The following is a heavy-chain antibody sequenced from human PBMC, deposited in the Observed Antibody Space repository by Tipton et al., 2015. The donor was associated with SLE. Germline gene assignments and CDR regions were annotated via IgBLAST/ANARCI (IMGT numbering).Heavy chain of an antibody. CDR3: ARKDNDILTGYRPGDAFDI. CDR2: IYYSGNT. J-gene: IGHJ3*02. D-gene: IGHD3-9*01. V-gene: IGHV4-31*03. CDR1: GDSITNADYC. Sequence: TLSLTCSVSGDSITNADYCWAWIRQPPGKGLEWIGYIYYSGNTYYNPSLKSRLSISMSTSKNQFSLNLTSVTAADTAVYYCARKDNDILTGYRPGDAFDIWGQGTMVTVSS.